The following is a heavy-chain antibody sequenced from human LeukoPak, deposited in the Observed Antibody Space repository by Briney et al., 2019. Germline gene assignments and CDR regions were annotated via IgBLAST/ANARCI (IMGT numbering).Heavy chain of an antibody. CDR2: IYPGDSDT. CDR3: AINYGFWSGSSLYGMDV. Sequence: GESLKISCKGSGYSFTSYWIGWVRQMPGKGLEWMGIIYPGDSDTRYSPSFQGQVTISAGKSISTAYLQWSSLKASDTAMYYCAINYGFWSGSSLYGMDVWGQGTTVTVSS. D-gene: IGHD3-3*01. CDR1: GYSFTSYW. J-gene: IGHJ6*02. V-gene: IGHV5-51*01.